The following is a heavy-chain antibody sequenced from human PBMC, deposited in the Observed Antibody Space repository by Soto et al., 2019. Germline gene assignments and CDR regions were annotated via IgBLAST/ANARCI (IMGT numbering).Heavy chain of an antibody. CDR2: ISGSGGST. J-gene: IGHJ4*02. CDR3: AKETYDSSGYPVGGLGY. CDR1: GFTFSSYA. Sequence: LSLSFAASGFTFSSYAMSLVRQAPLKGLEWVSAISGSGGSTYYADSVKGRFTISRDNSKNTLYLQMNSLRAEDTAVYYCAKETYDSSGYPVGGLGYWGQGTLVTVSS. V-gene: IGHV3-23*01. D-gene: IGHD3-22*01.